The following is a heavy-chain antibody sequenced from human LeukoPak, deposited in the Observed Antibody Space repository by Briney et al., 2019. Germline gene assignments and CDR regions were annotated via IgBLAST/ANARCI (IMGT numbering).Heavy chain of an antibody. J-gene: IGHJ6*03. CDR1: GFTFSSYA. D-gene: IGHD2-21*01. V-gene: IGHV3-30*04. CDR2: ISYDGSNK. Sequence: GGSLRLSCAASGFTFSSYAMHWVRQAPGKGLEWVAVISYDGSNKYYADSVKSRFTISRDNSKNTLYLQMNSLRAEDTAVYYCARDPVEYYYYYMDVWGKGTTVTVSS. CDR3: ARDPVEYYYYYMDV.